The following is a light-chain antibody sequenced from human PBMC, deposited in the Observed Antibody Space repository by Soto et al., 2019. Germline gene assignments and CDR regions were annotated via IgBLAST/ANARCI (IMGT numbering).Light chain of an antibody. CDR2: DVS. J-gene: IGLJ2*01. V-gene: IGLV2-11*01. CDR3: CSYAGSNTLV. Sequence: QSALTQSRSVSGSPGQSVTISCTGTNSDVGGYNYVSWYQQHPDKAPKVMIYDVSKRPSGVPDRFSGSKSGNTASLTISGLQAEDEADYYCCSYAGSNTLVFGGGTKLTVL. CDR1: NSDVGGYNY.